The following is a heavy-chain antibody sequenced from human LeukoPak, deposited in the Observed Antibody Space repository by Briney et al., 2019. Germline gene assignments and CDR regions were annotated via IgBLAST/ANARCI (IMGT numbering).Heavy chain of an antibody. J-gene: IGHJ4*02. V-gene: IGHV3-30*18. CDR3: AKRNRWEVYFDY. Sequence: PGTSLRLPCAASGFTFSSYGMHWVRQAPGKGLEWVAVISYDGRNKYYAESVKGRFTISRDNSKNTLYLQMNSLRAEDTAVYYCAKRNRWEVYFDYWGQGTLVTVSS. CDR1: GFTFSSYG. CDR2: ISYDGRNK. D-gene: IGHD1-26*01.